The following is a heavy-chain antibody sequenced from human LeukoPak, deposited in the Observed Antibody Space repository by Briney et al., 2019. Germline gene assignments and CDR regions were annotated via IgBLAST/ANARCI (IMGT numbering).Heavy chain of an antibody. CDR1: GFTSSTYT. Sequence: GGSLRLSCEVSGFTSSTYTMNWVRQAPGKGLEWVSSISSSGLYIYYADSVKGRFTISRDNAKNSLYLQMSSLRAEDTAVYYCARDVAGHYYYYMDVWGKGTTVTISS. CDR2: ISSSGLYI. D-gene: IGHD2-15*01. V-gene: IGHV3-21*01. J-gene: IGHJ6*03. CDR3: ARDVAGHYYYYMDV.